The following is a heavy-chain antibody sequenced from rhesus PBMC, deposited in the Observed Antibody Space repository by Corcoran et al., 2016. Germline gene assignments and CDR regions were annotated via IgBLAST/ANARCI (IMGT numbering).Heavy chain of an antibody. D-gene: IGHD2-15*01. CDR1: GGSISSCTR. Sequence: QVQLQESGPGLVKPSETLSLTCAVPGGSISSCTRWGWIRPPPGKGLEWIGYISGSSGSTYYNPSLKSRVTISTDTSKNQFSLKLSSVTAADTAVYYCASPSTDVWGPGVLVTVSS. CDR2: ISGSSGST. V-gene: IGHV4-65*01. J-gene: IGHJ5-1*01. CDR3: ASPSTDV.